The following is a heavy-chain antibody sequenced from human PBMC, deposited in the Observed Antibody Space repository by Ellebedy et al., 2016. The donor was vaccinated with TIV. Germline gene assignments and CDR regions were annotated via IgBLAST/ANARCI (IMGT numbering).Heavy chain of an antibody. D-gene: IGHD2-15*01. CDR3: ARVGEVAATPCSY. J-gene: IGHJ4*02. V-gene: IGHV5-51*01. CDR1: GYSFTTYW. Sequence: GESLKIPCQGSGYSFTTYWIGWVPQMSGKGLEWMGIIYPGDSDTRYSPSFQGQVTISADKSISTAYLQWSSLKASDTAMYYCARVGEVAATPCSYWGQGTLVTVSS. CDR2: IYPGDSDT.